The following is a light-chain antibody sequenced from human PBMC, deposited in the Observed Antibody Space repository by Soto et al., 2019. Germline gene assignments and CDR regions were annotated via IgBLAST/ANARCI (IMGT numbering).Light chain of an antibody. V-gene: IGKV3-11*01. CDR3: QQRGNWWT. J-gene: IGKJ1*01. CDR2: DAS. Sequence: EIVLTQSPATLSLSPGERATLSCRASQSVSSYLAWYQQKPGQAPRLLIYDASNRATGIPARFSGSGSGTDFTPTISSLEPEDLAVYYCQQRGNWWTFSHGTKVEIK. CDR1: QSVSSY.